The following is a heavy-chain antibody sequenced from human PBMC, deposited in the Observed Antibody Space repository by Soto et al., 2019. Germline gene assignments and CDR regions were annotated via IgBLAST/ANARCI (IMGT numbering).Heavy chain of an antibody. CDR2: ISYDGSNK. CDR1: GFTFSSYG. V-gene: IGHV3-30*18. D-gene: IGHD2-21*01. CDR3: AKDDLSYCGGDCYYSYFDY. J-gene: IGHJ4*02. Sequence: QVQLVESGGGVVQPGRSLRLSCAASGFTFSSYGMHWVRQAPGKGLEWVAVISYDGSNKYYADSVKGRFTISRDNSKNTLYRQINSLRAEDTAVYYCAKDDLSYCGGDCYYSYFDYWGQGTLVTVSS.